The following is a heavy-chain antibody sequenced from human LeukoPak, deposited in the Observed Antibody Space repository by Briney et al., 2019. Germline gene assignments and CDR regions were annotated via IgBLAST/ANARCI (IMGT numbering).Heavy chain of an antibody. CDR2: ITPSGGNT. V-gene: IGHV3-64*02. Sequence: SGGSLRLSCAASGFTFSSYGMHWVRQAPGKGLEYVSAITPSGGNTFYAGSAKGRFTIFRDNSKNTLYLQMGGLRAEDMAVYYCARRRDYAGYYYGMDVWGQGTTVTVSS. J-gene: IGHJ6*02. CDR3: ARRRDYAGYYYGMDV. D-gene: IGHD4-23*01. CDR1: GFTFSSYG.